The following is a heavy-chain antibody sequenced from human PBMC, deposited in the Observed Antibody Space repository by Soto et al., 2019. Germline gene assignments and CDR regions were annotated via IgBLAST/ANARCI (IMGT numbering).Heavy chain of an antibody. Sequence: QVQLVQSGAEGKKPGASVNVSCKASGYTFTVYYMHWGGQAPGQGLEWMGWINPKSGGTMYPQKFQGRVTMTWDTSISTAYMALTRLRSDDTAVYYCARDLAKGGGSAGFDYWGQGTLVTVSS. V-gene: IGHV1-2*02. D-gene: IGHD1-26*01. CDR1: GYTFTVYY. J-gene: IGHJ4*02. CDR3: ARDLAKGGGSAGFDY. CDR2: INPKSGGT.